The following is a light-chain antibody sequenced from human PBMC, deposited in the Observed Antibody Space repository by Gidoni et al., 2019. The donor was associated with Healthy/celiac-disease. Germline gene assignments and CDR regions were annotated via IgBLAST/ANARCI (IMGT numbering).Light chain of an antibody. CDR2: DAY. Sequence: DIQMTQSPSSLSAYVGDRVTITCQSSQDNSNYLNWYQQKTGNAPKLLIYDAYNLETGVPSRFSGSGSGTDFTFNISSLQPEDIATYYCQQYDNLPRTFGQGTKLEIK. J-gene: IGKJ2*01. CDR3: QQYDNLPRT. CDR1: QDNSNY. V-gene: IGKV1-33*01.